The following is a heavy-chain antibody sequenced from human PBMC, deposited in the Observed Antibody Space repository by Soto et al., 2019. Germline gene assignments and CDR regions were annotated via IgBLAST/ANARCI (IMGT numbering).Heavy chain of an antibody. CDR3: ARELVDYYDSSGSNDAFDI. Sequence: SETLSLTCTVSGGSISSGDYCWSWIRQPPGKGLEWIGYIYYSGSTNYNPSLKSRVTISVDTSKNQFSLKLSSVTAADTAVYYCARELVDYYDSSGSNDAFDIWGQGTMVTVSS. J-gene: IGHJ3*02. CDR2: IYYSGST. V-gene: IGHV4-61*08. D-gene: IGHD3-22*01. CDR1: GGSISSGDYC.